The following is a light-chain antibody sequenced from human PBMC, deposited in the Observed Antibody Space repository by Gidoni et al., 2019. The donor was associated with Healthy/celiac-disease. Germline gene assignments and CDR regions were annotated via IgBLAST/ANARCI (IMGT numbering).Light chain of an antibody. CDR2: GAS. Sequence: EVVLTQSPGTLSLSPGETATLSCRSSQSVSSSDLSWYQQKPGQAPRLLIYGASSRATGIPDRLSGSGSGSHFTLTISRLETEEFAVYYCQQYGSSPITFGQGTRLEIK. V-gene: IGKV3-20*01. CDR1: QSVSSSD. J-gene: IGKJ5*01. CDR3: QQYGSSPIT.